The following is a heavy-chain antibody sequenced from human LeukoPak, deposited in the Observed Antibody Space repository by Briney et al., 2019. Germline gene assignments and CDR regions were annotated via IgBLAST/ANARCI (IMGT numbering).Heavy chain of an antibody. D-gene: IGHD1-26*01. CDR2: ISAYNGNT. CDR1: GGTFSSYA. CDR3: ARDRETRHGLRYFDY. V-gene: IGHV1-18*01. Sequence: ASVKVSCKASGGTFSSYAISWVRQAPGQGLDWMGWISAYNGNTNYAQKLQGRVTMTTDTSTSTAYMELRSLRSDDTAVYYCARDRETRHGLRYFDYWGQGTLVTVSS. J-gene: IGHJ4*02.